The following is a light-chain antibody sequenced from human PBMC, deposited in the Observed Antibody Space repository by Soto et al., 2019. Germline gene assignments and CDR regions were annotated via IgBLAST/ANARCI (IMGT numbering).Light chain of an antibody. J-gene: IGLJ2*01. CDR1: SSDVGGYNY. V-gene: IGLV2-14*01. CDR2: DVS. Sequence: QSALTQPASVSGSPGQSINISCTGTSSDVGGYNYVSWYQQHPGKAPKLIFYDVSNLPSGVSNRFSGSKSGNTASLTISGLQAEDEADYYCRSYTSSSTLVFGGGTKLTVL. CDR3: RSYTSSSTLV.